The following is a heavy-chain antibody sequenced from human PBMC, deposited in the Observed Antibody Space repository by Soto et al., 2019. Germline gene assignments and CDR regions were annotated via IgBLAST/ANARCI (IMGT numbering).Heavy chain of an antibody. CDR3: ARPITMVRGPSLYYYYGMDV. Sequence: SVKVSCKASGGTFSSYAISWVRQAPGQGLEWMGGIIPIFGTANYAQKFQGRVTITADKSTSTAYMELSSLRSEDTAVYYCARPITMVRGPSLYYYYGMDVWGQGTTVTVS. CDR1: GGTFSSYA. D-gene: IGHD3-10*01. CDR2: IIPIFGTA. J-gene: IGHJ6*02. V-gene: IGHV1-69*06.